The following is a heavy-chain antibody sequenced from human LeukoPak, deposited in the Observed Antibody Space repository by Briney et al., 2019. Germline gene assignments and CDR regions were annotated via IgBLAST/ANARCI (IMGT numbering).Heavy chain of an antibody. J-gene: IGHJ3*02. CDR1: GYTFINYD. D-gene: IGHD3-10*01. CDR3: ARGDYYGSGNSFDI. CDR2: ISAYSGNT. V-gene: IGHV1-18*01. Sequence: ASVKVSCKASGYTFINYDISWVRQAPGQGLEWMGWISAYSGNTNYAQKLQGRVTMTTDTSTSTAYMELRSLRSDDTAVYYCARGDYYGSGNSFDIWGQGTMVTVSS.